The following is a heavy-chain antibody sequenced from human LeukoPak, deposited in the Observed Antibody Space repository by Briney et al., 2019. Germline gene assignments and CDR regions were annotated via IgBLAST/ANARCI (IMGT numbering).Heavy chain of an antibody. CDR1: GYTFIGYY. CDR3: ARDQYCTSTGCYPYFHF. J-gene: IGHJ4*02. CDR2: INPTSGVT. Sequence: ASVKVSCKASGYTFIGYYIHWVRQAPGQGLEWMGSINPTSGVTNYAQKFQGRVTMTWDTSISTAYMELSSLRSDDTAVYYCARDQYCTSTGCYPYFHFWGQGTLVTVSS. V-gene: IGHV1-2*02. D-gene: IGHD2-2*01.